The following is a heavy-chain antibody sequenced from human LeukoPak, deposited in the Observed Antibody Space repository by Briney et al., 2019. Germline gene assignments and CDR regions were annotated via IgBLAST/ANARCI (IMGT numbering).Heavy chain of an antibody. D-gene: IGHD2-8*01. CDR3: ATGGDLYCTTANCLPFDY. CDR1: GVTFTTYW. Sequence: GGSLRLSCVASGVTFTTYWMSWVRQAPGKGLEGVADIQQNGGGKHYVDSVKGRFTISRDNAKKSLYLQMDNLRAEDTAVYYCATGGDLYCTTANCLPFDYWGQGTLVTVSS. CDR2: IQQNGGGK. V-gene: IGHV3-7*01. J-gene: IGHJ4*02.